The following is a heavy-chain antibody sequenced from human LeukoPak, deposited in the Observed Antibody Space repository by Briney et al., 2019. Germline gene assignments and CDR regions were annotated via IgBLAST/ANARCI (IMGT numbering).Heavy chain of an antibody. V-gene: IGHV4-59*08. CDR3: ARHSRIFGFSFDY. D-gene: IGHD3-3*01. Sequence: SETLSLTCTVSGGSISSYYWSWIRQPPGKGLEWIGYIYYSGSTNYNPSLKSRVTISVDTSKNQFSLKLSSVTAADTAVYYCARHSRIFGFSFDYWGQGTLVTVSS. CDR1: GGSISSYY. CDR2: IYYSGST. J-gene: IGHJ4*02.